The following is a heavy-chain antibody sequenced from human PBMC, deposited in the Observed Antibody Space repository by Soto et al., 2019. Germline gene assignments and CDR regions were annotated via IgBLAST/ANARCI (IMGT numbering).Heavy chain of an antibody. CDR3: ARAQLWETNDY. CDR2: ISAYNGNT. D-gene: IGHD5-18*01. V-gene: IGHV1-18*01. CDR1: GYTFTSYG. Sequence: ASVKVSCKASGYTFTSYGISWVRQAPGQGLEWMGWISAYNGNTNYAQKFQGRVTMTTDISTSTVYMELRSLRSDDTAVYYCARAQLWETNDYWGQGTLVTVSS. J-gene: IGHJ4*02.